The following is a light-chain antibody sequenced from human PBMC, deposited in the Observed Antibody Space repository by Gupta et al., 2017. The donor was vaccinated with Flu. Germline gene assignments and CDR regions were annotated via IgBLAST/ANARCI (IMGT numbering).Light chain of an antibody. V-gene: IGKV4-1*01. Sequence: LGERASMNCKSSQSLLFSSNNKNYLAWYQQKPGQPPKLLIYWASTRESGVPDRFSGSESGTDFTLTISNLQAEDVAVYFCQQYYGSPPITFGPGTRLEIK. CDR2: WAS. J-gene: IGKJ5*01. CDR3: QQYYGSPPIT. CDR1: QSLLFSSNNKNY.